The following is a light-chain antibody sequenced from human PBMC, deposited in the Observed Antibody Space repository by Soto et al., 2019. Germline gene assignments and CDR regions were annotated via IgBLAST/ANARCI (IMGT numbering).Light chain of an antibody. J-gene: IGKJ1*01. CDR2: GAS. V-gene: IGKV3-20*01. CDR3: QQYRSWPRT. CDR1: QSVSNNY. Sequence: EIVLTHSPGTLSLSPCERATLSSRASQSVSNNYLAWYQQKPGQAPRLLIYGASNRATDMPGRFSGRGAGAEFTLTISSLQSEDFAVYYCQQYRSWPRTFGQGTKV.